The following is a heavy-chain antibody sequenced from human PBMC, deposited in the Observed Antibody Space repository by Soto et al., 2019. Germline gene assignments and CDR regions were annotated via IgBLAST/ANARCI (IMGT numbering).Heavy chain of an antibody. CDR1: GGSISSGGYY. J-gene: IGHJ5*02. CDR3: AREHIVVVVAATPHNWFDP. Sequence: QVQLQESGPGLVKPSQTLSLTCTVSGGSISSGGYYWSWIRQHPGKGLEWIGYIYYSGSTYYNPSLKSRVTISVDTSKNQFSLKLSSVTAADTAVYYCAREHIVVVVAATPHNWFDPWGQGTLVTVSS. CDR2: IYYSGST. V-gene: IGHV4-31*03. D-gene: IGHD2-15*01.